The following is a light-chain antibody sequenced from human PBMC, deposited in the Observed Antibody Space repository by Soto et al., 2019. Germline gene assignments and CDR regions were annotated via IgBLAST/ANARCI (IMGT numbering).Light chain of an antibody. Sequence: NFMLTQPHSVSESPGKTVTISCTRSSGSIASNYVQWYQQRPGRAPTTVIYEDNQRPSGVPDRFSGSIDSSSNSASLTISGLKTEDEADYYCQSYDSSNPYWVFGGGTKLTVL. CDR2: EDN. CDR3: QSYDSSNPYWV. CDR1: SGSIASNY. V-gene: IGLV6-57*03. J-gene: IGLJ3*02.